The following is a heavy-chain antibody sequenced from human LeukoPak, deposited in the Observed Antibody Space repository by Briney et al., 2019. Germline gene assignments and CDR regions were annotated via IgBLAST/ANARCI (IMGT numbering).Heavy chain of an antibody. Sequence: GESLKISCKGSGYRFTNYWIGWVRQMPGKGLEWMGIIYPGDSDTRYSPSFQGQVTLSADKSISTAYLQWSSLKASDTAMYYCARLEGIAVAGTITRYYYYGMDVWGQGTTVTVSS. CDR1: GYRFTNYW. CDR2: IYPGDSDT. V-gene: IGHV5-51*01. D-gene: IGHD6-19*01. CDR3: ARLEGIAVAGTITRYYYYGMDV. J-gene: IGHJ6*02.